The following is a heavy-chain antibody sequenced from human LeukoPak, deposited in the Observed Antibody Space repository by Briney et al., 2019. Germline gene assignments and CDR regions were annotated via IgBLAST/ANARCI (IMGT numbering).Heavy chain of an antibody. V-gene: IGHV1-69*13. D-gene: IGHD1-26*01. Sequence: GASVRVSCKASGGTFSSYAISWVRQAPGQGLEWMGGTIPIFGTANYAQKFQGRVTITADESTSTAYMELSSLRSEDTAVYYCASQWELLRGAFDIWGQGTMVTVSS. J-gene: IGHJ3*02. CDR3: ASQWELLRGAFDI. CDR2: TIPIFGTA. CDR1: GGTFSSYA.